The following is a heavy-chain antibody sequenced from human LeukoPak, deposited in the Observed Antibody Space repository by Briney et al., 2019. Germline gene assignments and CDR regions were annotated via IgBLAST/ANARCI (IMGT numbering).Heavy chain of an antibody. CDR1: GFTFSSYS. J-gene: IGHJ3*02. CDR3: AGGGGGREAAFDI. Sequence: PGGSLRLSCAASGFTFSSYSMNWVRQAPGKGLEWVSSISSSSSYIYYADSVKGRFTISRDSAKNSLYLQMNSLRAEDTAVYYCAGGGGGREAAFDIWGQGTMVTVSS. D-gene: IGHD2-15*01. V-gene: IGHV3-21*01. CDR2: ISSSSSYI.